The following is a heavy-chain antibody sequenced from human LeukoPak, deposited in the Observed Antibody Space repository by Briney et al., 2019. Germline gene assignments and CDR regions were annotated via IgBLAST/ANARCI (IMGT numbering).Heavy chain of an antibody. D-gene: IGHD3-3*02. Sequence: GGSLRLSCAASGFIFSNYPMGWVRQAPGKGLEWLSAIGEEKSDSWTKSADSVKGRFTISRDNSENTLYLQMDSLTVEDTAVYYCARAGVISGWDYWGQGVLVTVSS. CDR2: IGEEKSDSWT. CDR1: GFIFSNYP. V-gene: IGHV3-23*01. J-gene: IGHJ4*02. CDR3: ARAGVISGWDY.